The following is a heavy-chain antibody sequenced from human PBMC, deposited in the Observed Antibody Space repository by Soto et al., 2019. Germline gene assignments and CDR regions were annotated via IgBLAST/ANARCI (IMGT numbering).Heavy chain of an antibody. V-gene: IGHV3-30*18. Sequence: QVQLVESGGGVVQPGRSLRLSCAASGFTFSSYGMHWVRQAPGKGLEWVAVISYDGSNKYYADSVKGRFTISRDNSKNTLYLQMNSLRAEDTAVYYCAKDPGWFDPWGQGTLFTVSS. CDR3: AKDPGWFDP. D-gene: IGHD1-1*01. CDR1: GFTFSSYG. CDR2: ISYDGSNK. J-gene: IGHJ5*02.